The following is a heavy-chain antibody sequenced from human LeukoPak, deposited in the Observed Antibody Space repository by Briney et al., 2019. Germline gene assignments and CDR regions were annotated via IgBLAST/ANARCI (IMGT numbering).Heavy chain of an antibody. J-gene: IGHJ4*02. CDR2: IKSRTDGGTT. D-gene: IGHD3-22*01. CDR1: GLTFSSYN. V-gene: IGHV3-15*07. CDR3: STTYYYDSSEGY. Sequence: GGSLRLSCAVSGLTFSSYNMNWVRQAPGKGLEWVGRIKSRTDGGTTDYAAPVKGRFTISRDDSKNTLYLQMNSLKTEDTAVYYCSTTYYYDSSEGYWGQGTLVTVSS.